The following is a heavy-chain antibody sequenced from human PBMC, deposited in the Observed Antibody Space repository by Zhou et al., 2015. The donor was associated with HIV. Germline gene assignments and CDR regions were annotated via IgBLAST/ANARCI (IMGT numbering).Heavy chain of an antibody. J-gene: IGHJ4*02. CDR3: VKDLCSRTGCYRRGLFDY. D-gene: IGHD2-2*02. V-gene: IGHV3-43D*04. CDR2: ISWDGTTT. CDR1: GFTFDEYA. Sequence: VQLVESGGGVVQPGRTLKLSCRASGFTFDEYAMHWIRLAPGKGLEWVSLISWDGTTTYYADSLKGRVTISRDNSRNSLYLEMTSLTSEDSGFYYCVKDLCSRTGCYRRGLFDYWGQGTLVTVSS.